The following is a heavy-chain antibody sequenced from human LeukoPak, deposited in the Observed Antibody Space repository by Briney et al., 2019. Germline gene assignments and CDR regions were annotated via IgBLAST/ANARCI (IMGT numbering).Heavy chain of an antibody. CDR1: GGSISSGGYP. J-gene: IGHJ4*02. CDR3: ASSNGYNLPDY. D-gene: IGHD5-24*01. Sequence: SETLSLTCAVSGGSISSGGYPWSWIRQPPGKGLEWIGYIYHSGSTYYNPSLKSRVTISLDRSKNQFSLKLSSVTAADTAVYYCASSNGYNLPDYWGQGPWSPSPQ. V-gene: IGHV4-30-2*01. CDR2: IYHSGST.